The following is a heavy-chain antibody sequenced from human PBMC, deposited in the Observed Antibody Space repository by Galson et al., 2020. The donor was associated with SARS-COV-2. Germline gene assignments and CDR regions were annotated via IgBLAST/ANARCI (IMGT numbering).Heavy chain of an antibody. CDR3: VTGDYYGSGSYRPIDY. D-gene: IGHD3-10*01. CDR1: GFTFSSYY. V-gene: IGHV3-13*01. J-gene: IGHJ4*02. CDR2: IGTAGDT. Sequence: ESLKISFAASGFTFSSYYMHLVRQATGKGLELVSAIGTAGDTYYPCSVKGRFTISIENAKNSLYLQMNSLRAGDTAVYYCVTGDYYGSGSYRPIDYWGQGTLVTVSS.